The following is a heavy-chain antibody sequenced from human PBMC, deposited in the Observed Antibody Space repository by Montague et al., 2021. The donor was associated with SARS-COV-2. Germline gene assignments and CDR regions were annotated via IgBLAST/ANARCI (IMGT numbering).Heavy chain of an antibody. V-gene: IGHV3-21*01. CDR3: ARARGIGNYYYGMDV. D-gene: IGHD6-13*01. Sequence: SLRLSCAASGFTFSSYSMNWVRQAPGKGLEWVSSLSSSSSYIYYXDSVKGRFTISRDNAKNSPYLQMNSLRAEDTAVYYCARARGIGNYYYGMDVWGQGTTVTVSS. J-gene: IGHJ6*02. CDR2: LSSSSSYI. CDR1: GFTFSSYS.